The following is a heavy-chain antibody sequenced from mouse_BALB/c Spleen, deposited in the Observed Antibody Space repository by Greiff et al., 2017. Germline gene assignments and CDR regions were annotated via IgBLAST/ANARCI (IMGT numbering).Heavy chain of an antibody. CDR1: GFSLTGYG. Sequence: QVQLMESGPGLVAPSQSLSITCTVSGFSLTGYGVNWVRQPPGKGLEWLGMIWGDGSTDYNSALKSRLSISKDNSKSQVFLKMNSLQTDDTARYYCARYQQIYYGIYIWYFGVWGAGTTVTVSS. D-gene: IGHD2-1*01. J-gene: IGHJ1*01. V-gene: IGHV2-6-7*01. CDR2: IWGDGST. CDR3: ARYQQIYYGIYIWYFGV.